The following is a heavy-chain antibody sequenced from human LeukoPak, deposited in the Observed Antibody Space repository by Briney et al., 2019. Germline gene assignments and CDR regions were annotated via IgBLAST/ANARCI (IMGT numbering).Heavy chain of an antibody. CDR1: GLTVSTTS. J-gene: IGHJ3*01. Sequence: GGSLRLSCAASGLTVSTTSMTWVRQAPGKGLEWVSDILDDGRIYYADSVKGRLTISRDHSQNKVNLQMDNLRAEDAAIYYCGSYRRAYDVWGQGTVVTVAS. CDR3: GSYRRAYDV. CDR2: ILDDGRI. V-gene: IGHV3-53*01. D-gene: IGHD1-26*01.